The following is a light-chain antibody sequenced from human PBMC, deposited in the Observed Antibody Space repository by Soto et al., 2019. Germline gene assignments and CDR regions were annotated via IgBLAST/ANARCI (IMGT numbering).Light chain of an antibody. J-gene: IGKJ5*01. CDR2: AAS. Sequence: QMTQSPSSLSASVGEKIIITCRASRDVGSDVSWYQQKPGQAPKLLIYAASDLYTGVPSRFSGSRSGTEFTLTISSLQPEDFAVYYCRQHFNGPITFGQGTRLEIK. CDR1: RDVGSD. CDR3: RQHFNGPIT. V-gene: IGKV1-6*01.